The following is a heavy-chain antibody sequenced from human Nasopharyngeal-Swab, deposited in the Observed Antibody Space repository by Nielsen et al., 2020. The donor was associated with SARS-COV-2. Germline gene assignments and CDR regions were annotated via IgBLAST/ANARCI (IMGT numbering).Heavy chain of an antibody. J-gene: IGHJ4*02. CDR2: IYSGGSST. Sequence: WIRQPPGKGLEWVSVIYSGGSSTYYADSVKGRFTISRDNSKNTLYLQMNSLRAEDTAVYYCAKGLRSSSWYEDYWGQGTQVTVSS. V-gene: IGHV3-23*03. D-gene: IGHD6-13*01. CDR3: AKGLRSSSWYEDY.